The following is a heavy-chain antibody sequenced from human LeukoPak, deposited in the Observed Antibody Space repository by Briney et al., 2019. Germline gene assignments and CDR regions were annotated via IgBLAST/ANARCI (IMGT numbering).Heavy chain of an antibody. CDR2: IYYSGST. J-gene: IGHJ5*02. V-gene: IGHV4-39*02. Sequence: SETLSLTCTVSGGSISSSSYYWGWIRQPPGKGLEWIGSIYYSGSTYYNPSLKSRVTISVDTSKNQFSLQLNSVTPEDTAVYYCARETVVVPGIGWFDPWGQGTLVTVSS. CDR3: ARETVVVPGIGWFDP. D-gene: IGHD3-10*02. CDR1: GGSISSSSYY.